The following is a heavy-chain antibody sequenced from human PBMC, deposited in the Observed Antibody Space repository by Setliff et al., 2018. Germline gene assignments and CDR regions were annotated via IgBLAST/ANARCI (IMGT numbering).Heavy chain of an antibody. CDR3: TKDLKKWLQFGWYFDL. Sequence: ASVKVSCKTSDYILTSYGLSWVRQAPGQGLEWMGWINPNSGGTNYAQKFQGRVSMTRDTSISTAFLELNGLRSDDTAVYYCTKDLKKWLQFGWYFDLWGRGTLVTVSS. D-gene: IGHD5-12*01. J-gene: IGHJ2*01. V-gene: IGHV1-2*02. CDR2: INPNSGGT. CDR1: DYILTSYG.